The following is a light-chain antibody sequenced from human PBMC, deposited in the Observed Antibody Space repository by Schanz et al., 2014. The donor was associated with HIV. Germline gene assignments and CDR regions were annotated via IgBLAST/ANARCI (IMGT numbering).Light chain of an antibody. V-gene: IGLV2-11*02. CDR3: SSSAITTYV. CDR1: RSESDKEEG. Sequence: QSALTQPPSGDGSPGQSVRRKGKGNRSESDKEEGVSWYQQHPGKAPKLLIYEVTKWPSGVPDRFSGSRSGNTASLTISGLQAEDEADYYCSSSAITTYVFGTGTKLTVL. J-gene: IGLJ1*01. CDR2: EVT.